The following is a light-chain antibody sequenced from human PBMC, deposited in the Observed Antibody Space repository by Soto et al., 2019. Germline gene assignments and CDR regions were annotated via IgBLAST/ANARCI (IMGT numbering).Light chain of an antibody. J-gene: IGKJ4*01. CDR3: QQYYSGPRT. CDR2: WAS. V-gene: IGKV4-1*01. CDR1: QSVLYSSNNKNY. Sequence: DIVMTQSPDSLAVSLGERATINCKSSQSVLYSSNNKNYLAWYQQKPGQPPKLLIYWASTRESGVPDRFSGSGSGTDFTLTISSLQAEDVAVYYCQQYYSGPRTFGGGTKVDIK.